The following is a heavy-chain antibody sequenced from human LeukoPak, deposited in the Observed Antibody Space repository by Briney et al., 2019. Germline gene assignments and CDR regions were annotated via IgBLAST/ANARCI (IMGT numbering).Heavy chain of an antibody. Sequence: PGGSLRLSCAASGFTVSSNYMSWVRQAPGKGLEWVSVIYSGGSTYYADSVKGRFTISRDNSKNTLYLQMNSLRAEDTAVYYCAREDYGDYVAEGAFDIWGQGTMVTVSS. CDR1: GFTVSSNY. D-gene: IGHD4-17*01. CDR3: AREDYGDYVAEGAFDI. J-gene: IGHJ3*02. V-gene: IGHV3-53*01. CDR2: IYSGGST.